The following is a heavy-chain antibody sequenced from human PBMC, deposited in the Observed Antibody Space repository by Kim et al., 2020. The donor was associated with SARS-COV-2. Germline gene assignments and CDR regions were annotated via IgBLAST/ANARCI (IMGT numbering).Heavy chain of an antibody. Sequence: GGSLRRSCAASGFTFSSYAMSWVRQAPGKGLEWVSAISGSGGSTYYADSVKGRFTISRDNSKNTLYLQMNSLRAEDTAVYYCAKCSQPSSKYSSGWFDYYYYGMDVWGQGTTVSVSS. CDR1: GFTFSSYA. CDR2: ISGSGGST. J-gene: IGHJ6*02. V-gene: IGHV3-23*01. CDR3: AKCSQPSSKYSSGWFDYYYYGMDV. D-gene: IGHD6-19*01.